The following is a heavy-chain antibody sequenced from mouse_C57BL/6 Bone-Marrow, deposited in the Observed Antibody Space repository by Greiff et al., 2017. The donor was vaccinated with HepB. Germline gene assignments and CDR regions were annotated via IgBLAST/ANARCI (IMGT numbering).Heavy chain of an antibody. CDR2: IYPSDSET. CDR3: AMRWGYSNYVDY. V-gene: IGHV1-61*01. D-gene: IGHD2-5*01. Sequence: QVQLQQPGAELVRPGSSVKLSCKASGYTFTSYWMDWVKQRPGQGLEWIGNIYPSDSETHYNQKFKDKATLTVDKYSSTAYMQLSSLTSEDSAVYYCAMRWGYSNYVDYWGQGTTLTVSA. CDR1: GYTFTSYW. J-gene: IGHJ2*01.